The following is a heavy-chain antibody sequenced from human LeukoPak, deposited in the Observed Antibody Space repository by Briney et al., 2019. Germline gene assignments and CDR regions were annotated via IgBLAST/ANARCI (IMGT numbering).Heavy chain of an antibody. CDR1: GFTFDDYA. V-gene: IGHV3-43*02. CDR3: AKPRFYCSSTTCQPHNYYAMDV. CDR2: IRRDGGGTT. J-gene: IGHJ6*02. D-gene: IGHD2-2*01. Sequence: GGSLRLSCAASGFTFDDYAIYWVRHAPGKGLEWVCLIRRDGGGTTYYADSVKGRFTISIDNSKNSLYLEMNSLRTEDTALYYCAKPRFYCSSTTCQPHNYYAMDVWGQGTTVTVSS.